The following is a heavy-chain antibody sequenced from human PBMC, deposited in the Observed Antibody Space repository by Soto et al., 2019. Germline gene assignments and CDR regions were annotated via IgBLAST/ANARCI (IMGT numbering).Heavy chain of an antibody. V-gene: IGHV4-59*01. D-gene: IGHD5-18*01. Sequence: SETLSLTCSVSGGSIRSYYWSWIRQSPEKGLEWIGYFYHSGNSNYNPSLKSRVTISVDTSKDQLSLSLRSVTAADTAVYFCARISSVDPYGYVNGGLDVWGQGTTVTVSS. CDR1: GGSIRSYY. CDR3: ARISSVDPYGYVNGGLDV. CDR2: FYHSGNS. J-gene: IGHJ6*02.